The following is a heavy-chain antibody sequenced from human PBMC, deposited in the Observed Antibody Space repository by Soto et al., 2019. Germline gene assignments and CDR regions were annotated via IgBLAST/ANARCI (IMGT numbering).Heavy chain of an antibody. Sequence: PGESLKVSCMGSGYSFNNDWIGWVRQIPRKGLEWMGMIYSADSDTKYSPSFEGQVTISADRSTSTAYLQWSGLKASDTAMYYCATYPWSRSMTGVTYSVCWGQGALVTV. CDR2: IYSADSDT. V-gene: IGHV5-51*01. CDR3: ATYPWSRSMTGVTYSVC. CDR1: GYSFNNDW. D-gene: IGHD1-20*01. J-gene: IGHJ4*02.